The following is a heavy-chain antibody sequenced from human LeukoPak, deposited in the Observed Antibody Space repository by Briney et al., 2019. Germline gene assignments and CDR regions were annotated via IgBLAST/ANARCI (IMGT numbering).Heavy chain of an antibody. V-gene: IGHV3-48*02. D-gene: IGHD4-23*01. J-gene: IGHJ4*02. CDR2: ISTGSSTT. CDR3: ARVAAGYSVNYFDY. Sequence: GGSLRLSCAASEFAFSTYNMNWVRQAPGRGLEWVSYISTGSSTTYYADSVKGRFTISRDNVENSLYLQMNSLRDEDTAVYYCARVAAGYSVNYFDYWGQGTLVTVSS. CDR1: EFAFSTYN.